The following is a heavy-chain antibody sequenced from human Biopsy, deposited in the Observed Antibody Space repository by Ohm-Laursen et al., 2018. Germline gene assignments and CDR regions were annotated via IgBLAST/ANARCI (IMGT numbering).Heavy chain of an antibody. J-gene: IGHJ1*01. V-gene: IGHV1-69*06. CDR3: ATKLTGYFHH. Sequence: GSSVKVSCKAPGGTFSNYGVKWVRQAPGQGLEWLGGNIPILGTGNYAQKFQDRVTVAADTSTSTATMELRSLRSDDTAVYYCATKLTGYFHHWGQGILVIVSS. CDR1: GGTFSNYG. CDR2: NIPILGTG. D-gene: IGHD3-9*01.